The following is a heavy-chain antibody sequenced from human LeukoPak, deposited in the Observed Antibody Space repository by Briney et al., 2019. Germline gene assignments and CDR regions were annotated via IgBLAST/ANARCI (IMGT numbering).Heavy chain of an antibody. CDR3: ARVGDHYDILYGGQVPTPLPDDY. V-gene: IGHV1-18*01. Sequence: ASVKVSCKASGYTFTSYGISWVRQAPGQGLEWMGWISAYNGNTNYAQKLQGRVTMTTDTSTSTAYMELRSLRSDDTAVYYCARVGDHYDILYGGQVPTPLPDDYWGQGTLVTVSS. J-gene: IGHJ4*02. CDR1: GYTFTSYG. CDR2: ISAYNGNT. D-gene: IGHD3-9*01.